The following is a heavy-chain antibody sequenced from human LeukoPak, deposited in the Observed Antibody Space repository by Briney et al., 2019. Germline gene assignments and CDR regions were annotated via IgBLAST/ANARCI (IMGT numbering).Heavy chain of an antibody. CDR1: GYSFTSYW. Sequence: GESLKISCKGSGYSFTSYWIGWVHQMPGKGLEWMGIIYPGDSDTRYGPSFQGQVTISADKSISTAYLQWSSLKASDTAMYYCASGEYYYDSSDYPDYWGQGTLVTVSS. CDR3: ASGEYYYDSSDYPDY. V-gene: IGHV5-51*07. CDR2: IYPGDSDT. D-gene: IGHD3-22*01. J-gene: IGHJ4*02.